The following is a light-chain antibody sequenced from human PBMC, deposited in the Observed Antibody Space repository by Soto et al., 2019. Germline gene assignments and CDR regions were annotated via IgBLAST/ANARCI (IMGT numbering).Light chain of an antibody. V-gene: IGKV3-15*01. J-gene: IGKJ2*01. Sequence: EIVMTQSPATLSVSPGDRATLSCRASQSVSSNLAWYQQKPGQAPRLLIYGASARATGIPARFSGSGSGTEFTLTISSLQSEDFAVYYCQQYINWPPYTFGQGTQLEIK. CDR3: QQYINWPPYT. CDR1: QSVSSN. CDR2: GAS.